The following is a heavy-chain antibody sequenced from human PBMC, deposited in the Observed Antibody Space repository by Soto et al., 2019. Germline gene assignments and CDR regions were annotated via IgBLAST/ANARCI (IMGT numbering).Heavy chain of an antibody. Sequence: QVQLVQSGAEVKKPGSSVKVSYKASGGTFSSYAISWVRQAPGQGLEWMGGIIPIFGTANYAQKFQGRVTITADESTSTAYMELSSLRSEDTAVYYCARKAGIQLWLNHWFDPWGQGTLVTVSS. D-gene: IGHD5-18*01. CDR2: IIPIFGTA. J-gene: IGHJ5*02. CDR1: GGTFSSYA. V-gene: IGHV1-69*01. CDR3: ARKAGIQLWLNHWFDP.